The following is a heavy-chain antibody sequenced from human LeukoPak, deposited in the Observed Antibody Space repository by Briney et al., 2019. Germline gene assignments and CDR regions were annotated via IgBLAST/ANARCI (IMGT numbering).Heavy chain of an antibody. CDR3: AREQLERPYYYYYYMDV. J-gene: IGHJ6*03. CDR1: GYTFSMYN. CDR2: INPSGGT. Sequence: ASVKVSCKASGYTFSMYNMRWVRQAPGQGLEWMGIINPSGGTSYAQKLQGRITMTRDTSTSTLYMELSSLRSEDTAVYYCAREQLERPYYYYYYMDVWGKGTTVTVSS. V-gene: IGHV1-46*01. D-gene: IGHD1-1*01.